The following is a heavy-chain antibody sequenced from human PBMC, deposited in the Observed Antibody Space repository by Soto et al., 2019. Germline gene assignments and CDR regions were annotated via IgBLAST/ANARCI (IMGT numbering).Heavy chain of an antibody. V-gene: IGHV4-30-4*01. J-gene: IGHJ4*02. CDR2: IYYSGST. CDR3: AKLAYCGGDCYYYFDY. CDR1: GGSISSGDYY. D-gene: IGHD2-21*02. Sequence: LSLTCTVSGGSISSGDYYWSWIRQPPGKGLEWIGYIYYSGSTYYNPSLKSRVTISVDTSKNQFSLKLSSVTAADTAVYYCAKLAYCGGDCYYYFDYWGQGTLVTVSS.